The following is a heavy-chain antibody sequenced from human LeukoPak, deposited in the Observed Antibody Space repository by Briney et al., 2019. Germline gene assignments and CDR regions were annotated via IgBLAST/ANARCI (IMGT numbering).Heavy chain of an antibody. CDR1: GGSISSSSYY. CDR2: IYYSGST. Sequence: SETLSLTCTVSGGSISSSSYYWGWIRQPPGKGLEWIGSIYYSGSTYYNPSLKSRVTISVDTSKNQFSLKLSSVTAADTAVYYCARHFTLRFPPNPSFDYWGQGTLVTVSS. D-gene: IGHD3-3*01. V-gene: IGHV4-39*01. CDR3: ARHFTLRFPPNPSFDY. J-gene: IGHJ4*02.